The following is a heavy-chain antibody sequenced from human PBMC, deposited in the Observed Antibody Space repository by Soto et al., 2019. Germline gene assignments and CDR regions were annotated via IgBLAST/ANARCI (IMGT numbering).Heavy chain of an antibody. CDR3: ARGLGMTTVTTEDRYYFDY. V-gene: IGHV4-34*01. CDR2: INHSGST. J-gene: IGHJ4*02. D-gene: IGHD4-17*01. CDR1: GGSFSGYY. Sequence: PSETLSLTCAVYGGSFSGYYWSWIRQPPGKGLEWIGEINHSGSTNYNPSLKSRVTISVDTSKNQFSLKLSSVTAADTAVYYCARGLGMTTVTTEDRYYFDYWGQGTLVTVSS.